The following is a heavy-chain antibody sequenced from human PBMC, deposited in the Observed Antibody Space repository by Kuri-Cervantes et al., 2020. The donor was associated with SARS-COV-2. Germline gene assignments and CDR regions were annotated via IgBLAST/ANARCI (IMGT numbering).Heavy chain of an antibody. Sequence: GESLKISCAASGFTFSSSSINWVRQAPGKGLEWVSYISSGSNSIYYADSVKGRFTISRDNSKNSLYLQMNSLRVEDTAVYYCARERGVKPAGLGWFDPWGQGTLVTVSS. V-gene: IGHV3-48*01. CDR1: GFTFSSSS. D-gene: IGHD2-2*01. CDR3: ARERGVKPAGLGWFDP. CDR2: ISSGSNSI. J-gene: IGHJ5*02.